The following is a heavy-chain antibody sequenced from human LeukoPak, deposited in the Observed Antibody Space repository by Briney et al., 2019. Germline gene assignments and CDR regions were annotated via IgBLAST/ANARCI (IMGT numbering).Heavy chain of an antibody. J-gene: IGHJ4*02. Sequence: GGSLRLSCAASGFTFTNYLMHWVRQAPGKGLEWVAVKSPDGSEEYYADFVKGRFTISRDNSKNTLYLQVNSLRLEDTAIYYCAREFSRSTSLDYWGQGTLVTVSS. CDR2: KSPDGSEE. CDR3: AREFSRSTSLDY. CDR1: GFTFTNYL. V-gene: IGHV3-30-3*01.